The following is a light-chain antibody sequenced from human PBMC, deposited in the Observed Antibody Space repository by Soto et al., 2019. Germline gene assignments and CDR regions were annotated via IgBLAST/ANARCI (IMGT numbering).Light chain of an antibody. V-gene: IGKV3-20*01. CDR3: QQYGSSPRT. CDR1: QSVTSSY. J-gene: IGKJ1*01. Sequence: EIVLTQSPGTLSLSPGERATLSCRASQSVTSSYLAWYYQKPGQAPRLLIYDASSRATGIPDRFSGSGSGTDFTLTISRLEPEDFAVYYCQQYGSSPRTFGQGTKVEIK. CDR2: DAS.